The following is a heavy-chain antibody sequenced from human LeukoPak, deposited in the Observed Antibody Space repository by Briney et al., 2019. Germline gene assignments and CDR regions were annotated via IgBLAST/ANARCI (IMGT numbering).Heavy chain of an antibody. J-gene: IGHJ4*02. CDR3: AKDMGDGYNTLFDY. CDR1: GFTFDDYA. V-gene: IGHV3-9*01. Sequence: GRSLRLSCAASGFTFDDYAMHWVRQAPGKGLEWVSGISWNSGSIGYADSVKGRFTISRDNAKNSLYLQMNSLRAEDTALYYCAKDMGDGYNTLFDYWGQETLVTVSS. D-gene: IGHD5-24*01. CDR2: ISWNSGSI.